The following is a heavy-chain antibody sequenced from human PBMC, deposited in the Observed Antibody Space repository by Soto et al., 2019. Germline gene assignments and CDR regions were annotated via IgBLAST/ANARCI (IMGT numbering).Heavy chain of an antibody. CDR3: ARDRLRGYDSSGFYS. CDR2: MYNTGST. V-gene: IGHV4-59*01. J-gene: IGHJ4*02. Sequence: PSETLSLTCTVSGGSISGYYWSWIRQPPGKGPEWIGYMYNTGSTVYNPSFKSRVTISVDTSKNQFSLKLNSVTAADTAIYYCARDRLRGYDSSGFYSWGQGTRVTVSS. D-gene: IGHD3-22*01. CDR1: GGSISGYY.